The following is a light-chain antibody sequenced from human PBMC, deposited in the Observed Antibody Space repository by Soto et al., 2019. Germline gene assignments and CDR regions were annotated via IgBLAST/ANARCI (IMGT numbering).Light chain of an antibody. Sequence: VMRQDPVSLCLACRARATLSYWASQSFRGLLAWYQQKPGQAPRLLIYDAYNRATGIPPRFSGSGSGTDFTLTITSLETEDSAVYYCQQRHMWPITFGQGTRLEIK. V-gene: IGKV3-11*01. CDR3: QQRHMWPIT. CDR1: QSFRGL. J-gene: IGKJ5*01. CDR2: DAY.